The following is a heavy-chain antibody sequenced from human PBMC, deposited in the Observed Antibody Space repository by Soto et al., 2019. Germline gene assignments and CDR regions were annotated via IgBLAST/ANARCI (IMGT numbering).Heavy chain of an antibody. J-gene: IGHJ4*02. V-gene: IGHV4-59*01. D-gene: IGHD3-16*01. CDR3: ARDGGSYYDY. Sequence: SETLSLTCTVSGVSISSYYWRWIRQPPGKGLEWIGYIYYSGSTNYNPSLKSRVTISVDTSKNQFSLKLSSVTAADTAVYYCARDGGSYYDYWGQGTLVTVSS. CDR2: IYYSGST. CDR1: GVSISSYY.